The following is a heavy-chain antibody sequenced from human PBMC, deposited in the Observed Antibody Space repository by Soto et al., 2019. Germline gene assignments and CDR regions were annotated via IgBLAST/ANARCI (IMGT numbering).Heavy chain of an antibody. J-gene: IGHJ4*02. Sequence: GGSLRLSCAASGFTFNSYEMNWVRQAPGKGLEWVSYISSGGTTIYYADSVKGRFTISRDNAKNSLDLQMNSLRADDTAIYYCARALDFWSGYLSDWGQGTLVTVSS. D-gene: IGHD3-3*01. CDR2: ISSGGTTI. V-gene: IGHV3-48*03. CDR1: GFTFNSYE. CDR3: ARALDFWSGYLSD.